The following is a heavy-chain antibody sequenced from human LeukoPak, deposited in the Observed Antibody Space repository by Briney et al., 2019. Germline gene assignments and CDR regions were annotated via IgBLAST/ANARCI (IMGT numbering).Heavy chain of an antibody. CDR3: ARERDRYSSSCCGY. V-gene: IGHV3-43D*03. D-gene: IGHD6-13*01. J-gene: IGHJ4*02. Sequence: GGSLRLSCAASGFIFDDYAMYWVRQAPGKGLEWVSLIRWDGGRAYYADSVKGRFTISRDNAKNSLYLQMNSLRAEDTAVYYCARERDRYSSSCCGYWGQGTLVTVSS. CDR2: IRWDGGRA. CDR1: GFIFDDYA.